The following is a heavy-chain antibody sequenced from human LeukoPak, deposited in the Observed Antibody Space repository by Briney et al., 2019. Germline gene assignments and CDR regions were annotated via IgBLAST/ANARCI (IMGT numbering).Heavy chain of an antibody. J-gene: IGHJ4*02. V-gene: IGHV3-30-3*01. CDR3: ARSQWSDY. CDR2: ISYDENNK. D-gene: IGHD2-8*01. CDR1: GFTFSNYA. Sequence: QAGGSLRLSCAASGFTFSNYAMYWVRQAPGKGLEWVAVISYDENNKYYTDSVKGRFTISRDNSKNTLYLQMNSLRAEDTAVHYCARSQWSDYWGQGTLVTVSS.